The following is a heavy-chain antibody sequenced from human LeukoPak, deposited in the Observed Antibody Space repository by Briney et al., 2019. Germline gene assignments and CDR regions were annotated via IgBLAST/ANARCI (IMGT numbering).Heavy chain of an antibody. CDR1: GGSISSSTYY. Sequence: PSEILSLTCTVSGGSISSSTYYWGWIRQPPGKGLEWIGIIYYSGNTQYNPSLKSRVTISVDTSKNEFSLKLSSVTAADTAVYYCARLPRGESGHGGYWGQGTLVTVSS. CDR3: ARLPRGESGHGGY. D-gene: IGHD5-12*01. CDR2: IYYSGNT. V-gene: IGHV4-39*07. J-gene: IGHJ4*02.